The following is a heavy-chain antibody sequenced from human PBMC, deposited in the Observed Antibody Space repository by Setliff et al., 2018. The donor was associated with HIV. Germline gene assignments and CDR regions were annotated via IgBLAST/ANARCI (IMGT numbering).Heavy chain of an antibody. Sequence: QPGGSLRLSCAASGFTFSSYSMNWVRQAPGKGLEWVSYISSSSSTIYYADSVKGRFTISRDNAKNSLYLQMNSLRAEDTAVYYCARNVETDYWGQGTLVTVSS. CDR1: GFTFSSYS. CDR3: ARNVETDY. D-gene: IGHD1-1*01. J-gene: IGHJ4*02. V-gene: IGHV3-48*01. CDR2: ISSSSSTI.